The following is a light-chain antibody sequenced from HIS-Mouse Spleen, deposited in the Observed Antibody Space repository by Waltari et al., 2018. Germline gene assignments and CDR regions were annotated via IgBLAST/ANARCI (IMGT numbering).Light chain of an antibody. J-gene: IGLJ2*01. CDR3: QSADSSGTHVV. CDR1: ALPTQY. V-gene: IGLV3-25*03. Sequence: SYELTQPPSVSVSPGQTARITCSGAALPTQYADWYHQKPGQAPVLVIYKDSERPSGIPERFSGSSSGTTVTLTISGVQAEDEADYYCQSADSSGTHVVFGGGTKLTVL. CDR2: KDS.